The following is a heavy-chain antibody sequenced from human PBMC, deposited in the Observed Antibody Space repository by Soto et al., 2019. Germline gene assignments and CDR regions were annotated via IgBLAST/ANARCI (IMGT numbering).Heavy chain of an antibody. CDR3: ARGGYSSTWSNLLDRSGLDV. CDR2: IVPLFRTT. V-gene: IGHV1-69*06. CDR1: GGTFSSYA. J-gene: IGHJ6*02. D-gene: IGHD6-13*01. Sequence: SVKVSCKTSGGTFSSYAINWVRQAPGQGLEWMGGIVPLFRTTNYAQKFQGRVTITADTSTYTVYMELSELRYGDTAVYYCARGGYSSTWSNLLDRSGLDVWGQGTTVTVSS.